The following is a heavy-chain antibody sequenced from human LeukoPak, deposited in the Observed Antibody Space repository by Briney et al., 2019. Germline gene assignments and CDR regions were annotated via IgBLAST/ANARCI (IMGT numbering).Heavy chain of an antibody. V-gene: IGHV1-8*01. D-gene: IGHD3-22*01. CDR2: MNPNSGNT. J-gene: IGHJ6*02. Sequence: ASVKVSCKASGYTFTSYDINWVRQATGQGLEWMGWMNPNSGNTGYAQKFQGRVTMTRNTSISTAYMELSSLRSEDTAVYYCARGFYDSSGYPLVLYYYYYGMDVWGQGTTVTVSS. CDR1: GYTFTSYD. CDR3: ARGFYDSSGYPLVLYYYYYGMDV.